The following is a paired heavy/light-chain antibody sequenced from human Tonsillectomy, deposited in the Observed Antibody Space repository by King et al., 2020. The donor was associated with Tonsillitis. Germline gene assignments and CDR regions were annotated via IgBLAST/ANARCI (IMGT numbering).Light chain of an antibody. CDR2: DVT. J-gene: IGLJ2*01. V-gene: IGLV2-8*01. CDR1: SMDVGGYDS. CDR3: GSYGGFFTVV. Sequence: QSALTQPPSASGSPGQSVTMSCSGSSMDVGGYDSVSWYQQYPGKAPKLIIYDVTKRPSGVPDRFSGSKSGNTASLTVSGVQTEDEADYYCGSYGGFFTVVFGGGTKLTVL.
Heavy chain of an antibody. CDR3: ARLMGTSATTGSAMDV. CDR1: GFTLSNHI. CDR2: LYYDGRVD. J-gene: IGHJ6*02. D-gene: IGHD2-8*01. Sequence: QVQLVESGGGVVQPGESLRLSCAASGFTLSNHIMYWVRQPPGKGLEWLALLYYDGRVDSYTESVKGRFTISRDTSKNMLHLQMHSLRAEDSAVYYCARLMGTSATTGSAMDVWGQGTTVTVSS. V-gene: IGHV3-30*03.